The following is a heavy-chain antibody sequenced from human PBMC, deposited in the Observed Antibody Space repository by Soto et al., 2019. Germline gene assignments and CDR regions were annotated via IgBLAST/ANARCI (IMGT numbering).Heavy chain of an antibody. CDR1: GFTFGSYW. CDR2: IKPDGSAT. Sequence: EVQLVEYGGGLVQPGGSLRLSCAVSGFTFGSYWMNWVRLIPGKGLEWVAYIKPDGSATYYVDSVKGRFTFSRDNAKNSLYLQMNSLRVEDTSVYYCARAGYCGPGCYYYFDYWGQGTLVTVSS. D-gene: IGHD2-21*02. V-gene: IGHV3-7*01. CDR3: ARAGYCGPGCYYYFDY. J-gene: IGHJ4*02.